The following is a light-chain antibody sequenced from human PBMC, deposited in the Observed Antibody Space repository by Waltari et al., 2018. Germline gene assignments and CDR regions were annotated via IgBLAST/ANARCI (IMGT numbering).Light chain of an antibody. Sequence: EIVMTQSPVTLSVSPGERVTLSCRASQSIGSHLAWYQQKPGQPPRLLIYGASTRASGIPARFSGSGSETDFTLTISSLQSEDSALYYCQQFYSIPPTFGQGTKVEIK. CDR3: QQFYSIPPT. CDR2: GAS. V-gene: IGKV3-15*01. CDR1: QSIGSH. J-gene: IGKJ1*01.